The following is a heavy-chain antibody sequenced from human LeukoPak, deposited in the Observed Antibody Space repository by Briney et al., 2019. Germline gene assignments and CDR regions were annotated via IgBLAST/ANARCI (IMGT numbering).Heavy chain of an antibody. V-gene: IGHV3-30*18. CDR2: ISYDEFNK. CDR3: AKARGYYYDSSGYPDY. D-gene: IGHD3-22*01. Sequence: RGSLRLSCAASGFTFSDYDMHWVRQAPGKGLEWVAVISYDEFNKYYGGSVKGRFTIFRANSKNTLYLQMNSLRVEDTAVYYCAKARGYYYDSSGYPDYWGQGTLVTVSS. J-gene: IGHJ4*02. CDR1: GFTFSDYD.